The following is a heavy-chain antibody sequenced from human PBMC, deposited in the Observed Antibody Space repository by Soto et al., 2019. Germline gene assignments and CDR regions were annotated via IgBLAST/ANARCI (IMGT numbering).Heavy chain of an antibody. CDR1: GGSISSSSYY. Sequence: SETLSLTCTVSGGSISSSSYYWGWIRQPPGKGLEWIGSIYYSGSTYYNPSLKSRVTISVDTSKNQFSLKLSSVTAADTAVYYCARLSDYGDRYYFDYWGQGTLVTVSS. CDR2: IYYSGST. D-gene: IGHD4-17*01. J-gene: IGHJ4*02. V-gene: IGHV4-39*01. CDR3: ARLSDYGDRYYFDY.